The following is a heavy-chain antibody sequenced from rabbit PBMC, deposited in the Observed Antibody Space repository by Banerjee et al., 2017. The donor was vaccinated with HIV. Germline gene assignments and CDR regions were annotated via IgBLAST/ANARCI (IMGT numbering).Heavy chain of an antibody. CDR2: MNAGTSGGS. Sequence: QEQLEESGGGLVEPEGSLKLSCTASGFDLSSYYVMCWVRQAPGKGLEWIGCMNAGTSGGSYYARWAKGRFTISKTSSTTVTLQMTSLTAADTATYFCARDLAGVIGWNFGLWGPGTLVTVS. J-gene: IGHJ4*01. V-gene: IGHV1S45*01. CDR1: GFDLSSYYV. CDR3: ARDLAGVIGWNFGL. D-gene: IGHD4-1*01.